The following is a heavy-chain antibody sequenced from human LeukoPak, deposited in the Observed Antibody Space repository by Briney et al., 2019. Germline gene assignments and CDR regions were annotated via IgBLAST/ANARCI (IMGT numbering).Heavy chain of an antibody. CDR3: ARGRVGQWLVDAFDI. Sequence: PGGSLRLSCVTSGFTLSSYGMHWVRQVPGKGLEWVAVISYDAKSSYHVDSVKGRFTISRDNSKNTLYLQMNSLRAEDTAVYYCARGRVGQWLVDAFDIWGQGTMVTVSS. V-gene: IGHV3-30*03. CDR1: GFTLSSYG. J-gene: IGHJ3*02. CDR2: ISYDAKSS. D-gene: IGHD6-19*01.